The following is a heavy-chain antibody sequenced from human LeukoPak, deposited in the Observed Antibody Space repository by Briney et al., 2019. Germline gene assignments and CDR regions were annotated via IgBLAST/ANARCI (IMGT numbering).Heavy chain of an antibody. CDR2: ISYDGSNK. J-gene: IGHJ6*02. Sequence: GGSLRLSCAASGFTFSSYAMHWVRQAPGKGLEWVAVISYDGSNKYYADSVKGRFTISRDNSKNTLYLQMNSLRAEDTAVYYCARDLTTSPYYYYGMDVWGQGILVTVSS. CDR3: ARDLTTSPYYYYGMDV. CDR1: GFTFSSYA. V-gene: IGHV3-30*04. D-gene: IGHD4-11*01.